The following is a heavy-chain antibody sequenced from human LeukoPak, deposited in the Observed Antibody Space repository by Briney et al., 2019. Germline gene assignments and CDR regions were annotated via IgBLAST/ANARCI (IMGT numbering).Heavy chain of an antibody. CDR1: GGSISSSSHY. CDR3: ARHQSYYYDYYMDV. CDR2: IYYSGST. J-gene: IGHJ6*03. Sequence: PSETLSLTCTVSGGSISSSSHYWGWTRQPPGKGLEWIGSIYYSGSTYYNPSLKSRVTISVDTSKNQFSLKLTSVTAADTAVYYCARHQSYYYDYYMDVWGKATTVTISS. V-gene: IGHV4-39*01.